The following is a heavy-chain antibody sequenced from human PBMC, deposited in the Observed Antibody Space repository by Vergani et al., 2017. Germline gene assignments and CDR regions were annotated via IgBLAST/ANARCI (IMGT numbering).Heavy chain of an antibody. CDR1: GFTFTSSA. V-gene: IGHV1-58*01. D-gene: IGHD6-19*01. Sequence: QMQLVQSGPEVKKPGTSVKVSCKASGFTFTSSAVQWVRQARGQRLEWIGWIVVGSGNTNYAQKFQERVTITRDMSTSTAYMELSRLRSDDTAVYYCARLAVAGPPEDAFDIWGQGTMVTVSS. J-gene: IGHJ3*02. CDR2: IVVGSGNT. CDR3: ARLAVAGPPEDAFDI.